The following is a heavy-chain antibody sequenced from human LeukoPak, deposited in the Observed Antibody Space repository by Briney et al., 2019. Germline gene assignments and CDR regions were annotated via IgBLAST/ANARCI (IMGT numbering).Heavy chain of an antibody. J-gene: IGHJ4*02. CDR2: IYYSGST. CDR3: ARGGKLLRYFDWYDY. Sequence: SETLSLTCTVSGGSISGYYWSWIRQPPGKGLEWIGYIYYSGSTNYNPSLKSRVTISVDTSKNQFSLKLSSVTAADTAVYYCARGGKLLRYFDWYDYWGQGTLVTVSS. D-gene: IGHD3-9*01. CDR1: GGSISGYY. V-gene: IGHV4-59*01.